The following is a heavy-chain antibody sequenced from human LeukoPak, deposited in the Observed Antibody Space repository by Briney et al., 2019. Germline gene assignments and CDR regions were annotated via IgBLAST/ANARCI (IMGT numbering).Heavy chain of an antibody. CDR3: ARPVGATVFDI. V-gene: IGHV4-34*01. CDR2: INHSGST. J-gene: IGHJ3*02. Sequence: PSETLSLTCAVYGGSFNGYYWSWIRQPPGKGLEWIGEINHSGSTNYNPSLKSRVTISVDTSKNQFSLKLSSVTAADTAVYYCARPVGATVFDIWGQGTVVTVSS. D-gene: IGHD1-26*01. CDR1: GGSFNGYY.